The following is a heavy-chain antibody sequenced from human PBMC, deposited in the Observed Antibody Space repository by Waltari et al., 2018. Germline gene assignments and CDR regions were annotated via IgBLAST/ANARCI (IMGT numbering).Heavy chain of an antibody. V-gene: IGHV3-33*01. Sequence: QVQLVESGGGVVQPGRSLRLSCAASGFTFSSYGMHWVRQDPGKGLEWVAVIWYDGSNKYYADSVKGRFTISRDNSKNTLYLQMNSLRAEDTAVYYCARDGYSSGWYADYWGQGTLVTVSS. CDR3: ARDGYSSGWYADY. CDR1: GFTFSSYG. CDR2: IWYDGSNK. D-gene: IGHD6-19*01. J-gene: IGHJ4*02.